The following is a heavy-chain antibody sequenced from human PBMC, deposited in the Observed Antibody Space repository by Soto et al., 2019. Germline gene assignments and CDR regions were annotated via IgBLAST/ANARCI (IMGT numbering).Heavy chain of an antibody. D-gene: IGHD3-3*01. CDR3: ASFNYDFFSVSGGKVDY. J-gene: IGHJ4*02. Sequence: GGSLRLSCAASGFTFSSYSMNWVRQAPGKGLEWVSYISSSSSTIYYADSVKGRFTISRDNAKNSLYLQMNSLRAEDTAVYYCASFNYDFFSVSGGKVDYWGQGTLVTVSS. CDR1: GFTFSSYS. V-gene: IGHV3-48*01. CDR2: ISSSSSTI.